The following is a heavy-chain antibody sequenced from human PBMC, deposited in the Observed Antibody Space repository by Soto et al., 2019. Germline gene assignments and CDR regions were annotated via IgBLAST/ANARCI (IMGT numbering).Heavy chain of an antibody. CDR3: ARDSSWYLIYYGMDV. CDR2: ISAYNGNT. J-gene: IGHJ6*02. Sequence: ASVQVSCKASGYTFTSYGISWVRQAPGQGLEWMGWISAYNGNTNYAQKLQGRVTMTTDTSTSTAYMELRSLRSDDTAVYYCARDSSWYLIYYGMDVWGQGTTVTVSS. D-gene: IGHD6-13*01. V-gene: IGHV1-18*04. CDR1: GYTFTSYG.